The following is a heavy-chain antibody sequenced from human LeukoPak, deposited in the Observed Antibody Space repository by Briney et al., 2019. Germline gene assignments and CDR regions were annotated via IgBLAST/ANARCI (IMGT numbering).Heavy chain of an antibody. V-gene: IGHV3-30*04. D-gene: IGHD6-13*01. CDR2: ISYDGNTK. CDR3: ARRIAAAATGNYYSYGMDV. CDR1: GFTFSNYA. J-gene: IGHJ6*02. Sequence: GGSLRLSCAVSGFTFSNYAMHWVRQAPGKGLEWVTVISYDGNTKYYADSVKGRFTISRDNSNNTLYLQMNSLRAEDTALYYCARRIAAAATGNYYSYGMDVWGQGTTVTVSS.